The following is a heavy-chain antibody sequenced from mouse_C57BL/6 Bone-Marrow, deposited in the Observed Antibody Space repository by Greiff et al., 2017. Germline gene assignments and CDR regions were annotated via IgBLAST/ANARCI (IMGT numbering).Heavy chain of an antibody. D-gene: IGHD1-1*01. J-gene: IGHJ2*01. CDR3: ARNLFITTVVGGFAY. CDR2: IWSGGST. V-gene: IGHV2-2*01. Sequence: QVQLQQSGPGLVQPSQSLSITCTVSGFSLTRYGVHWVRQSPGKGLEWLGVIWSGGSTAYNAAFISRLSISKDNSKSQFFFKMNRLQADDTAIYYCARNLFITTVVGGFAYWGQGTTLTVSS. CDR1: GFSLTRYG.